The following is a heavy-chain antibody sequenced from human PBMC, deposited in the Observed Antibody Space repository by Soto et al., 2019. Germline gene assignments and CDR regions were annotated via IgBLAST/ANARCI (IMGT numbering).Heavy chain of an antibody. CDR3: ARAAYYYDSSGYYYHDY. CDR1: GGSFSGYY. Sequence: SETLSLTCAVYGGSFSGYYWSWIRQPPGKGLEWIGEINHSGSTNYNPSLKSRVTISVDTSKNQFSLKLSSVTAADTAVYYCARAAYYYDSSGYYYHDYWGQGTLVTVSS. J-gene: IGHJ4*02. D-gene: IGHD3-22*01. V-gene: IGHV4-34*01. CDR2: INHSGST.